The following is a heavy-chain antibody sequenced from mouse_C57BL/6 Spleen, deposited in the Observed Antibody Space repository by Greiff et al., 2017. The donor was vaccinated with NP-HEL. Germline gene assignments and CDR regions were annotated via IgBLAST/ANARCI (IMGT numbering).Heavy chain of an antibody. D-gene: IGHD1-1*01. CDR3: ARYFEITTVVAPFDY. Sequence: QVQLQQPGAELVKPGASVKLSCKASGYTFTSYWMQWVKQRPGQGLEWIGEIDPSDSYTNYNQKFKGKATLTVDTSSSTAYMQLSSLTSEDSAVYYCARYFEITTVVAPFDYWGQGTTLTVSS. CDR1: GYTFTSYW. V-gene: IGHV1-50*01. CDR2: IDPSDSYT. J-gene: IGHJ2*01.